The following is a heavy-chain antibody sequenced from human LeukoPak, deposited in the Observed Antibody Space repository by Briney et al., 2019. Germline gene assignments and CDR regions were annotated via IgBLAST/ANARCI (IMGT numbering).Heavy chain of an antibody. Sequence: PSETLSLTCTVSGGSISSYYWSWIRQPAGKGLEWIGRIDTSGSTNYNPSLKSRVTISVDTSKNQFSLKLSFVTAADTAVYYCARGVWFGSAFDIWGQGTMVTVSS. CDR2: IDTSGST. CDR3: ARGVWFGSAFDI. J-gene: IGHJ3*02. CDR1: GGSISSYY. V-gene: IGHV4-4*07. D-gene: IGHD3-10*01.